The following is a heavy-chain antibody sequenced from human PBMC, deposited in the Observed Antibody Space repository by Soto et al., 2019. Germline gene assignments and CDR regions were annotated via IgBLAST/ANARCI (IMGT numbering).Heavy chain of an antibody. CDR2: IIPILGIA. CDR3: ARDLERDLWCGASTKERDYFDY. Sequence: QVQLVQSGAEVKKPGSSVKVSCKASGGTFSSYTISWVRQAPGQGREWMGRIIPILGIANYAQKFQGRVTITADKSTSTAYMELSSLRSEDTAVYYCARDLERDLWCGASTKERDYFDYWGQGTLVTVSS. D-gene: IGHD3-10*01. J-gene: IGHJ4*02. CDR1: GGTFSSYT. V-gene: IGHV1-69*08.